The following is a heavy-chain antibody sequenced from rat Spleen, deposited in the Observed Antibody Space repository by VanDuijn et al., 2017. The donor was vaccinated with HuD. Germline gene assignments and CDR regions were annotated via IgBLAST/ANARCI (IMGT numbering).Heavy chain of an antibody. CDR3: ARSDGTHYYLPFIY. J-gene: IGHJ3*01. D-gene: IGHD1-12*02. CDR1: DHSITNGYR. CDR2: INSAGNT. V-gene: IGHV3-3*01. Sequence: EVQLQESGPGLVKPSQSLSLTCSVTDHSITNGYRWNWIRKFPGNKLEWMGYINSAGNTLYNPSPKSRISITRDTSKNQFFLQVNSVTTEDTATYYCARSDGTHYYLPFIYWGQGTQVTVSS.